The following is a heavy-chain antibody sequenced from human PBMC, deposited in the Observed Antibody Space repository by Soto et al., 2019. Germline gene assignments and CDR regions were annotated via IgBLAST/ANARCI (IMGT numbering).Heavy chain of an antibody. J-gene: IGHJ5*02. CDR1: GFTFSSYG. V-gene: IGHV3-33*01. Sequence: QVQLVESGGGVVQPGRSLRLSCAASGFTFSSYGMHWVRQAPGKGLEWVAVIWYDGSNKYYADSVKGRFTISRDNSKNTLYLQMNSLSDEDTAVYYCARDYCSGGSCYWFDPWGQGTLVTVS. CDR3: ARDYCSGGSCYWFDP. CDR2: IWYDGSNK. D-gene: IGHD2-15*01.